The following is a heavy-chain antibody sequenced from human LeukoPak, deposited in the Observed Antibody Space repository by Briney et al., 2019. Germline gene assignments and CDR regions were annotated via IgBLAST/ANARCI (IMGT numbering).Heavy chain of an antibody. CDR3: ASWAAYDSSGYYYGF. CDR1: GGSISSYY. CDR2: IYTSGST. Sequence: SETLSLTCTVSGGSISSYYWSWIRQPAGKGLEWIGRIYTSGSTNYNPSLKSRVTMSVDTSKNQFSLKLSSVTAADTAVYYCASWAAYDSSGYYYGFWGQGTLVTVSS. V-gene: IGHV4-4*07. D-gene: IGHD3-22*01. J-gene: IGHJ4*02.